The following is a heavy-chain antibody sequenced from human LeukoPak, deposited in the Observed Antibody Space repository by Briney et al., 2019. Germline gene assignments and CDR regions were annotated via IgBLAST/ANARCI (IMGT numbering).Heavy chain of an antibody. V-gene: IGHV3-66*01. J-gene: IGHJ4*02. Sequence: PGGSLRLSCAASGFTFSSYAMSWVRQAPGKGLEWVSVIYSGGSTYYADSVKGRFTISRDNSKNTLYLQMNSLRAEDTAVYYCARVRAVAAGTNYFDYWGQGTLVTVSS. CDR3: ARVRAVAAGTNYFDY. D-gene: IGHD6-13*01. CDR1: GFTFSSYA. CDR2: IYSGGST.